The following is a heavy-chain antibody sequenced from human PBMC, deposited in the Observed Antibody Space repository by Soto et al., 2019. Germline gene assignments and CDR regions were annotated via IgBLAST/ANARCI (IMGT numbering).Heavy chain of an antibody. CDR3: ARGGSYPPFDH. J-gene: IGHJ4*02. CDR1: GFTFSDHY. D-gene: IGHD1-26*01. V-gene: IGHV3-72*01. CDR2: TRNKANSYTT. Sequence: EVQLVESGGGLVQPGGSLRLSCAASGFTFSDHYMEWVRQAPGKGLEWVGRTRNKANSYTTEYAASVKGRFTISRDASENSLYLQMTSLKTEDTAVYYCARGGSYPPFDHWGQGTLVTVSS.